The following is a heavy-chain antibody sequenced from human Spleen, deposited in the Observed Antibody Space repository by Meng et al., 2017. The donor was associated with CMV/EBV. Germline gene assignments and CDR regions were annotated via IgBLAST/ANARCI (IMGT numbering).Heavy chain of an antibody. CDR3: LMTAWYSYGMDV. CDR2: INPNSGGT. V-gene: IGHV1-2*02. Sequence: SVKVSCKASGYTYTGYYLHWVRQAPGQGLEWMGWINPNSGGTNYGQRFQGRVTMTRDTSISTAYMELSRLRSDDSAVYYCLMTAWYSYGMDVWGQGTTVTVSS. CDR1: GYTYTGYY. J-gene: IGHJ6*02. D-gene: IGHD3-16*01.